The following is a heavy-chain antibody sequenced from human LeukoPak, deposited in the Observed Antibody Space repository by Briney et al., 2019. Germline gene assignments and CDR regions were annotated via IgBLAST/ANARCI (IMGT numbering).Heavy chain of an antibody. CDR2: INPNSGGT. D-gene: IGHD1-26*01. J-gene: IGHJ6*03. CDR3: ARVGGSLYYYYYYMDV. CDR1: GYTFTGYY. V-gene: IGHV1-2*02. Sequence: ASVKVSCKASGYTFTGYYMHWVRQAPGQGLEWMGWINPNSGGTSYAQKFQGRVTMTRDTSISTAYMELSRLRSDDTAVYYCARVGGSLYYYYYYMDVWGKGTTVTVSS.